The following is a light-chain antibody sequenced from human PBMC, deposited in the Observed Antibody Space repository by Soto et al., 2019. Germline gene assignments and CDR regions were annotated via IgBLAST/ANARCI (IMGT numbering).Light chain of an antibody. CDR1: QSVSSSY. CDR2: GAS. V-gene: IGKV3D-7*01. Sequence: PGERVTLSCRASQSVSSSYLTWYQQKPGQAPRLLIYGASTRATGIPARFSGSGSGTDFTLTISSLQPEDFAVYYCQQDYTLRPLGQGTKVEIK. J-gene: IGKJ1*01. CDR3: QQDYTLRP.